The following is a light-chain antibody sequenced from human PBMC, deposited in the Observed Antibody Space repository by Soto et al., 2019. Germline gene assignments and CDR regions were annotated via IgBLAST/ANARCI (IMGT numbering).Light chain of an antibody. Sequence: DIQRTQSPSSLSPSVGDRVTITCRASRSISDWLAWYQQKPGKDPELLIFDDSNLKSRVSSSFSGSGSGTEFTLTISRLQPDDVATYYCLQYSSYPWTVGQGTKVEIK. V-gene: IGKV1-5*01. CDR3: LQYSSYPWT. J-gene: IGKJ1*01. CDR1: RSISDW. CDR2: DDS.